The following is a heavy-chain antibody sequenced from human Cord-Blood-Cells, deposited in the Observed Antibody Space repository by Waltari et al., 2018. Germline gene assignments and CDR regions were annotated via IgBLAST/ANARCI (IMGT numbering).Heavy chain of an antibody. CDR3: AIHLIAARPHYFDY. V-gene: IGHV1-2*06. CDR1: GYTFTGYY. CDR2: INPNRGGT. Sequence: QVQLVQSGAEVKKPGASVKVSCKASGYTFTGYYMHWVRQAPGQGLEWMGRINPNRGGTNYAQKFQGRVTMTRDTSISTAYRELSRLRSDDTAVYYCAIHLIAARPHYFDYWGQGTLVTVSS. J-gene: IGHJ4*02. D-gene: IGHD6-6*01.